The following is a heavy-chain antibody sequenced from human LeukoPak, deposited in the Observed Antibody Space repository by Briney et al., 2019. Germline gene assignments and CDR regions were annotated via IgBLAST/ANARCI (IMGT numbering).Heavy chain of an antibody. CDR3: ARAQVTTIITRIFDY. CDR1: GFTFSDYN. CDR2: INGNSDHI. V-gene: IGHV3-21*01. Sequence: GGSLRLSCAASGFTFSDYNMNWVRQAPGERLEWVASINGNSDHIFYADSVTDRFTVSRDNAKNSLYLQMNGLKADDSAVYFCARAQVTTIITRIFDYWGQGSQVTVSS. D-gene: IGHD4-17*01. J-gene: IGHJ4*02.